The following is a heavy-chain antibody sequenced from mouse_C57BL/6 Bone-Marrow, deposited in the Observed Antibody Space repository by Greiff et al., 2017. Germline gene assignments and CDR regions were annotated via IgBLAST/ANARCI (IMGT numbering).Heavy chain of an antibody. CDR1: GFTFSSYA. Sequence: EVKLMESGGGLVKPGGSLKLSCAASGFTFSSYAMSWVRQTPEKRLEWVATISDGGSYTYYPDNVKGRFTISRDNAKNNLYLQMSHLKSEDTAMYYCARAHYGAWFAYWGQGTLVTVSA. CDR2: ISDGGSYT. J-gene: IGHJ3*01. CDR3: ARAHYGAWFAY. V-gene: IGHV5-4*03. D-gene: IGHD1-1*02.